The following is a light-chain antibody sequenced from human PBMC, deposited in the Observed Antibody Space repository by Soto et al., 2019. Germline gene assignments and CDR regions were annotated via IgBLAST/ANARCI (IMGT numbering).Light chain of an antibody. CDR3: NSYTSKSTGV. J-gene: IGLJ1*01. CDR2: EVS. V-gene: IGLV2-14*01. Sequence: QSALTQPASVSGSPGQSITISCTGTSSDVGGYNYVSWYQQHPGKAPKLIIYEVSNQPSGVSNRFSGSKSGNTASLTISGLQAEDEADYYCNSYTSKSTGVFGTGTKLTVL. CDR1: SSDVGGYNY.